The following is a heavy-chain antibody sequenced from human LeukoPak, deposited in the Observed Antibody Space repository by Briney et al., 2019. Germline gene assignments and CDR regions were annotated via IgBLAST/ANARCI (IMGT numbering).Heavy chain of an antibody. V-gene: IGHV4-39*07. Sequence: SETLSLTCTVSGDSISSRSYYWGWIRQPPGKGLEWIGEIYHSGNTNYNPSLKSRVTISVDKSKNQLSLKLTSVTAADTAVYYCARDVGQRTGNYWGQGTLVTVSS. J-gene: IGHJ4*02. CDR3: ARDVGQRTGNY. D-gene: IGHD1-14*01. CDR1: GDSISSRSYY. CDR2: IYHSGNT.